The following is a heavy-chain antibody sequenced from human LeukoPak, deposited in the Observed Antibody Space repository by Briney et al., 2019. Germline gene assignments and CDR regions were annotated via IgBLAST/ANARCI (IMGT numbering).Heavy chain of an antibody. Sequence: PGRSLRLSCAASGFTFSSYAMSWVRQAPGKGLEWVSTISGSGGSTYYADSVKGRFTISRDNSKNTLYLQMNSLRAEDTAVYYCAKDRGDYYDRSGYYPYYFDYWGQGTLVTVSS. CDR3: AKDRGDYYDRSGYYPYYFDY. V-gene: IGHV3-23*01. J-gene: IGHJ4*02. D-gene: IGHD3-22*01. CDR2: ISGSGGST. CDR1: GFTFSSYA.